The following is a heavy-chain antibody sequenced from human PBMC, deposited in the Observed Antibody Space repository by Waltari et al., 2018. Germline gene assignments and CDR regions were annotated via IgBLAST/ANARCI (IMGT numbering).Heavy chain of an antibody. J-gene: IGHJ4*02. D-gene: IGHD3-9*01. Sequence: QVQLVQSGAEVKKPGASVKVSCKASGYTFTGYYMNWVRQAPGQGLEWMGRINPNSGGTNYAQKLQGRVTMTRDTSISTAYMELSRLRSDDTAVYYCARALYYDILTETYYFDYWGQGTLVTVSS. CDR2: INPNSGGT. CDR3: ARALYYDILTETYYFDY. V-gene: IGHV1-2*06. CDR1: GYTFTGYY.